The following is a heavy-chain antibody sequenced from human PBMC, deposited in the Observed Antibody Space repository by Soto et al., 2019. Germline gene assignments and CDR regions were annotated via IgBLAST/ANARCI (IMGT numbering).Heavy chain of an antibody. CDR3: ARDKVATGDDAFDI. Sequence: ASVKVSCKASGGTFSSYAIIWVRQAPGQGLEWMGGIIPIFGTANYAQKFQGRVTITADKSTSTAYMELSSLRSEDTAVYYCARDKVATGDDAFDIWGQGTMVTVSS. CDR2: IIPIFGTA. V-gene: IGHV1-69*06. J-gene: IGHJ3*02. CDR1: GGTFSSYA. D-gene: IGHD5-12*01.